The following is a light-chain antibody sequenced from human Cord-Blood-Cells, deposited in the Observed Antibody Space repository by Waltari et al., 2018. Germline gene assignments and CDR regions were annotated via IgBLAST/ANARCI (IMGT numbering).Light chain of an antibody. CDR3: KQSYSTPIT. Sequence: TPHSQPFVAVLAGRATSNCSSCQTGLYSTNDQNYLAWYLQKPGQSPQLLIYLESTRDSGVPDRFSGSGSGTDFTLNISSLEAEDVAVYYCKQSYSTPITFGRGTRLEIK. J-gene: IGKJ5*01. CDR2: LES. CDR1: QTGLYSTNDQNY. V-gene: IGKV4-1*01.